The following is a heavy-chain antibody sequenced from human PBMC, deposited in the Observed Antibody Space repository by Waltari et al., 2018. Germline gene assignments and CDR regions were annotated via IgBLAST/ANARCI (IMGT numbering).Heavy chain of an antibody. CDR1: GFTFSSYE. V-gene: IGHV3-48*03. CDR2: ISSSCSTI. J-gene: IGHJ4*02. D-gene: IGHD1-26*01. CDR3: ARAWGSGSYSGDY. Sequence: EVQLVESGGGLVQPGGSLRLSCAASGFTFSSYEMNWVRQAPGKGLEWVSYISSSCSTIYYADFVKGRFTISRDNAKNSLYLQMNSLRAEDTAVYYCARAWGSGSYSGDYWGQGTLVTVSS.